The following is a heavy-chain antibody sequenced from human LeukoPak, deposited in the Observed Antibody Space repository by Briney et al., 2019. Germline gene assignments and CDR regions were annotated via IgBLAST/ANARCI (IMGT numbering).Heavy chain of an antibody. CDR3: AKGDLAEATDY. D-gene: IGHD6-13*01. CDR1: GFTVSSNY. Sequence: GGSLRLSCAASGFTVSSNYMSWVRQAPGKGLEWVSAISGSGGSTYYADSVKGRFTISRDNSKNTLYLQMNSLRAEDTAVYYCAKGDLAEATDYWGQGTLVTVSS. V-gene: IGHV3-23*01. J-gene: IGHJ4*02. CDR2: ISGSGGST.